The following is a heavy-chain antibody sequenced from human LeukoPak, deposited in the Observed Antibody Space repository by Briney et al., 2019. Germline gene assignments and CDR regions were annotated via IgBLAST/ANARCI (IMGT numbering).Heavy chain of an antibody. J-gene: IGHJ4*02. V-gene: IGHV1-2*02. CDR2: INPNNGGT. CDR3: ARDNYGSGSYYKY. CDR1: GYTFTDYY. Sequence: ASVKVSCKASGYTFTDYYMHWVRQAPGQGLEWVGWINPNNGGTKYAQKFQGRVTMTRDTSISTAYIDLSRLRSDDTAVYYCARDNYGSGSYYKYWGQGTLVTVSS. D-gene: IGHD3-10*01.